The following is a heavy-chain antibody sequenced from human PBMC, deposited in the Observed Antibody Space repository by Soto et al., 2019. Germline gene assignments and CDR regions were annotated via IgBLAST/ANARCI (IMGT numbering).Heavy chain of an antibody. CDR2: IKQDGSEK. Sequence: GGSLRLSCAASGFTFSSYWMSWVRQAPGKGLEWVANIKQDGSEKYYVDSVKGRFTISRDNAKNSLYLQMNSLRAEDTAVYYCARELVPRDYGDYPLDYWGQGTLVTVSS. CDR1: GFTFSSYW. CDR3: ARELVPRDYGDYPLDY. V-gene: IGHV3-7*01. J-gene: IGHJ4*02. D-gene: IGHD4-17*01.